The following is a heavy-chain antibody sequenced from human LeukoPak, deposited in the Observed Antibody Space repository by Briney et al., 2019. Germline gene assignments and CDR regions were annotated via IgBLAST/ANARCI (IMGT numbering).Heavy chain of an antibody. J-gene: IGHJ6*02. V-gene: IGHV3-30-3*01. D-gene: IGHD2-2*01. Sequence: GRSLRLSCAASGFTFSSYAMHWVRQAPGKGLEWVAVMSYDGSNKYYADSVKGRFTISRDNSKNTLYLQMNSLRAEDTAVYYCAREGYCSSTSCLYYYYGMDVWGQGTTVTVSS. CDR3: AREGYCSSTSCLYYYYGMDV. CDR2: MSYDGSNK. CDR1: GFTFSSYA.